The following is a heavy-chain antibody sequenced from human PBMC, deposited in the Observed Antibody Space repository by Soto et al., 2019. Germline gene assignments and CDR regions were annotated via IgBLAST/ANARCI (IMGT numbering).Heavy chain of an antibody. J-gene: IGHJ6*02. CDR3: AKDIWGYSYGYHYYGMDV. V-gene: IGHV3-33*03. D-gene: IGHD5-18*01. Sequence: GGSLRLSCAASGFTFSSYGMHWVRQAPGKGLEWVAVIWYDGGNKYYADSVKGRFTISRDNAKNSLYLQMNSLRAEDTALYYCAKDIWGYSYGYHYYGMDVWGQGTTVTVSS. CDR1: GFTFSSYG. CDR2: IWYDGGNK.